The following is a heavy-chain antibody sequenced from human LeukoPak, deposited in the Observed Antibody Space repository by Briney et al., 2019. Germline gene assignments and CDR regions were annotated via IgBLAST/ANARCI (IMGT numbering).Heavy chain of an antibody. CDR1: GFNFDDYV. J-gene: IGHJ4*02. CDR2: INWNGGSR. V-gene: IGHV3-20*04. Sequence: PGGSLRLSCAASGFNFDDYVMSWVRQAPGKGLEWVSGINWNGGSRGYADSVKGRFTISRDNAKNSLYLQVNSLRAEDTALYYCARSRHSYDSSGFPHYWGQGTLVTVSS. CDR3: ARSRHSYDSSGFPHY. D-gene: IGHD3-22*01.